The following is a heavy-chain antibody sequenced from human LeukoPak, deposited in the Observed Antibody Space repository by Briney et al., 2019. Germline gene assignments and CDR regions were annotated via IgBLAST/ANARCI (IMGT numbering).Heavy chain of an antibody. D-gene: IGHD2-8*01. Sequence: PGGSLRLSCAASGFSVSVNYMSWVRQAPGKGLEWVSAISGSGGSTYYADSVKGRFTISRDNSKNTLYLQMNSLRAEDTAVYYCANQHLYCTNGVCYNYFDYWGQGTLVTVSS. V-gene: IGHV3-23*01. CDR3: ANQHLYCTNGVCYNYFDY. CDR1: GFSVSVNY. CDR2: ISGSGGST. J-gene: IGHJ4*02.